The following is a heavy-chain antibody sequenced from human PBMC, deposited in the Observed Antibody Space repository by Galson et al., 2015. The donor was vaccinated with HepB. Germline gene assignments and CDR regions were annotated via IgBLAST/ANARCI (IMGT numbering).Heavy chain of an antibody. Sequence: SVKVSCKASGYTFTTNGISWVRQAPGQGLEWMGWISANSGDTRYAQNLQGRVTLTRDASTSTAYLELRSLRSDDTAAYYCARDRDYRFDYWGQGTLVTVSS. V-gene: IGHV1-18*04. CDR1: GYTFTTNG. CDR3: ARDRDYRFDY. D-gene: IGHD4/OR15-4a*01. CDR2: ISANSGDT. J-gene: IGHJ4*02.